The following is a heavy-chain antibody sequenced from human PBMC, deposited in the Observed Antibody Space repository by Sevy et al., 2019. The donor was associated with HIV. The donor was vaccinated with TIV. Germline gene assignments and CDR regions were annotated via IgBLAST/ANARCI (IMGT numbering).Heavy chain of an antibody. Sequence: ASVKASCKASGYTLTDYYMHWVRQAPGQGLEWMGWIDPSSGDKNYARNFRGWVTMTRARSISTAYMELGRLRSDDTAVYYCARGISVDNYYYTMDVWGQGTTVTVSS. CDR2: IDPSSGDK. D-gene: IGHD3-3*02. V-gene: IGHV1-2*04. CDR3: ARGISVDNYYYTMDV. CDR1: GYTLTDYY. J-gene: IGHJ6*02.